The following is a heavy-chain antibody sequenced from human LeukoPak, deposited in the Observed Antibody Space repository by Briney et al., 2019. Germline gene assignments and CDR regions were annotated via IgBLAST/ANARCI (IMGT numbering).Heavy chain of an antibody. CDR3: ARDYGGKRVFDY. V-gene: IGHV1-69*06. CDR2: IIPIFGTA. Sequence: GASVKVSCKASGGTFSSYAISWVRQAPGQGLEWMGGIIPIFGTANYAQKFQGRVTITADKSRSTAYMELSSLRSEDTAVYYCARDYGGKRVFDYWGQGTLVTVSS. J-gene: IGHJ4*02. CDR1: GGTFSSYA. D-gene: IGHD4-23*01.